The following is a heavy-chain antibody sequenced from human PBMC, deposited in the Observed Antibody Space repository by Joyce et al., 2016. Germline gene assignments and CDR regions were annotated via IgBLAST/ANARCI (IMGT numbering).Heavy chain of an antibody. Sequence: QVQLVQSGAEVRKTGDSVKVSCKASGYIFISHGISWVRQAPGQGLEWMGWISGYNGNTNYAQRYQGRVSMTIDTSTKTGYMELRSLRSDDTAVYFCARDRYYYGMDVWGQGTTVTVSS. V-gene: IGHV1-18*04. CDR3: ARDRYYYGMDV. CDR2: ISGYNGNT. J-gene: IGHJ6*02. CDR1: GYIFISHG.